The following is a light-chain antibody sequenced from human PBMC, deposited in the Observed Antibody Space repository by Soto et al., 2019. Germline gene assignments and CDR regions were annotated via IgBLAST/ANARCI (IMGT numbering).Light chain of an antibody. CDR2: YAS. V-gene: IGKV1D-43*01. Sequence: AIRMTQSPFSLSASVGDRVTITCWASQGISSYLAWYQQKPAKAPKLFIYYASSLQSGVPSRFSGSGSGTXXXLXXXSLXXEXXXXYYCQQYYSTLLTFGGGTKVEIK. J-gene: IGKJ4*01. CDR1: QGISSY. CDR3: QQYYSTLLT.